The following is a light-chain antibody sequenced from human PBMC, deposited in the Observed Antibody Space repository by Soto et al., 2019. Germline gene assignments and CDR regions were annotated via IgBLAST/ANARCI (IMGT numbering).Light chain of an antibody. Sequence: QSALTQPRSVSGSPGQSVTISCTGTSSDVGGYNYVSWYQQHPGKAPKLMIYDVSKWPSGVPDRFSGSKSGNTASLTISGLQAGDEADYCCCSYAGNSLWVFGGGTKLTVL. V-gene: IGLV2-11*01. CDR1: SSDVGGYNY. CDR2: DVS. J-gene: IGLJ3*02. CDR3: CSYAGNSLWV.